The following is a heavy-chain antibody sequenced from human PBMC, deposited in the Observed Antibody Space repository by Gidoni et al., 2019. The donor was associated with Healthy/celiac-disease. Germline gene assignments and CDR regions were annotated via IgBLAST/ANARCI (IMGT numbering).Heavy chain of an antibody. Sequence: QVQLQESGPGLVKPSETLSLTCTVSGGSVSSGSYYWSWIRQPPGKGLEWIGYIYYSGSTNYNPSLKSRVTISVDTSKNQFSLKLSSVTAADTAVYYCARVVGYYDSSGYYYPYGMDVWGQGTTVTVSS. CDR3: ARVVGYYDSSGYYYPYGMDV. J-gene: IGHJ6*02. CDR1: GGSVSSGSYY. D-gene: IGHD3-22*01. CDR2: IYYSGST. V-gene: IGHV4-61*01.